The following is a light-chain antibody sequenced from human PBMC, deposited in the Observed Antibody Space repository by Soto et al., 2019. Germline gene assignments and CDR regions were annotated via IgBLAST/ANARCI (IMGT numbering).Light chain of an antibody. Sequence: DIQMTQSPSSLSASVGDRFTITCRASQSISSYLNWYKQKPGKAPKLLIYAASSLQSGVPSRFSGSGSGTDFTLTISSLQPEDFATYYCQQSYSTPWTFGQGTKVDIK. CDR3: QQSYSTPWT. CDR2: AAS. V-gene: IGKV1-39*01. CDR1: QSISSY. J-gene: IGKJ1*01.